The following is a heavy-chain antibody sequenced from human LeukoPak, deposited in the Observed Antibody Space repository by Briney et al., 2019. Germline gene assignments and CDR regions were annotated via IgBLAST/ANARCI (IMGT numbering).Heavy chain of an antibody. V-gene: IGHV3-74*01. Sequence: GGSLRLSCAASGFTFTTYWMHWVRQAPGKGLVWVSRINGDGSSSNYADSVKGRFTIFRDNARNTLYLQMNSLRAEDTALYYCARTSPTSHFDFWGQGTLVTVSS. CDR2: INGDGSSS. CDR1: GFTFTTYW. J-gene: IGHJ4*02. CDR3: ARTSPTSHFDF. D-gene: IGHD3-16*01.